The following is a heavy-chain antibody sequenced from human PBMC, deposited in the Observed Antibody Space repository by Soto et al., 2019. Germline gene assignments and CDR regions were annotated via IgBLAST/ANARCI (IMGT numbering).Heavy chain of an antibody. CDR3: ARDAYYDILTGPDYYYGMDV. CDR2: INPSGGST. V-gene: IGHV1-46*01. D-gene: IGHD3-9*01. CDR1: GYTFTSYY. Sequence: ASVKVSCKASGYTFTSYYMHWVRQAPGQGLEWMGIINPSGGSTSYAQKFQGRVTMTRDTSTSTVYMELSSLRSEDTAVYYCARDAYYDILTGPDYYYGMDVWGQGTTVTV. J-gene: IGHJ6*02.